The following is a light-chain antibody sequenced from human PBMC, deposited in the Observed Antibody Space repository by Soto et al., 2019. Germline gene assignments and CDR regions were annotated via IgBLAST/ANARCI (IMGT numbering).Light chain of an antibody. CDR1: HSGRSD. J-gene: IGKJ5*01. CDR2: DAS. CDR3: HQYKKWPPIT. Sequence: IVMRQSRATLSGSPGESATLSCRASHSGRSDLAWYQQKAGQSPRLLIFDASTRATGIPASFSGSGSVTEFTLTISNLQSEDFAVYFCHQYKKWPPITFGQGTRLEIK. V-gene: IGKV3-15*01.